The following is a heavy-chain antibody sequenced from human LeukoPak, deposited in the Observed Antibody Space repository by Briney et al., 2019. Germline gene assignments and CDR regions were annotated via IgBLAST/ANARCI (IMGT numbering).Heavy chain of an antibody. Sequence: SETLSLTCTVSGGSISSSYYWGWIRQPPGKGLEWIGNIYYSGSTNYNPSLKSRVTISVDTSKNQFSLRLNSVTAADTAMYYCAKSGGYGLIDYWGQGTRVTVSS. CDR2: IYYSGST. CDR1: GGSISSSYY. D-gene: IGHD1-26*01. J-gene: IGHJ4*02. CDR3: AKSGGYGLIDY. V-gene: IGHV4-61*05.